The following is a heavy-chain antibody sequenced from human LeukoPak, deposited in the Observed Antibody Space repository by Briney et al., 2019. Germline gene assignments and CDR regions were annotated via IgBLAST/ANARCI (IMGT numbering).Heavy chain of an antibody. V-gene: IGHV4-61*02. Sequence: KSSQTLSLTCTVSGGSISSSSYYWRWIRQPAGKGLEWIGRIYTSGSINYNPSLKSRVTISVDTSKNQFSLKLSSVTAADTAVYYCARGVTVVNFDFWGQGTLVTVSS. CDR2: IYTSGSI. D-gene: IGHD4-23*01. CDR3: ARGVTVVNFDF. J-gene: IGHJ4*02. CDR1: GGSISSSSYY.